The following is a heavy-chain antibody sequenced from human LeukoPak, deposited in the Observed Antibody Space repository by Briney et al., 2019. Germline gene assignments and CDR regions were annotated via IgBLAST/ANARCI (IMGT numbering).Heavy chain of an antibody. J-gene: IGHJ4*02. CDR2: IYSGGST. V-gene: IGHV3-66*02. D-gene: IGHD1-1*01. CDR1: GFTFSSYA. CDR3: ARVGDGYNVDY. Sequence: PGGSLRLSCAASGFTFSSYAMSWVRQAPGKGLEWVSVIYSGGSTYYADSVKGRFTISRDNSKNTLYLQMNSLRAEDTAVYYCARVGDGYNVDYWGQGTLVTVSS.